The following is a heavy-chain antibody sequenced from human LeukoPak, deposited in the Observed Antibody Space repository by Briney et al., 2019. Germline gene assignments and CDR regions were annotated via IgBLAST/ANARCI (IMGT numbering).Heavy chain of an antibody. CDR3: AKSSFRGAIAAAGVDY. V-gene: IGHV5-51*01. D-gene: IGHD6-13*01. Sequence: GESLKISCKAPGYSFTTNWIGWVRQMPGQGPEWIGIIFPGDSDTRFSPSFQGQVTISADKSISTAYLQWRSLKASDTAIYYCAKSSFRGAIAAAGVDYWGQGTLVTVSS. J-gene: IGHJ4*02. CDR2: IFPGDSDT. CDR1: GYSFTTNW.